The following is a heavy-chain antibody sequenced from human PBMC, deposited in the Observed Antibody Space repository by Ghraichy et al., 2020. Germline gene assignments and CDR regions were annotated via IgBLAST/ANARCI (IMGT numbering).Heavy chain of an antibody. D-gene: IGHD3-10*01. CDR2: MYYSGST. CDR3: ARESDYDGSGIWFDP. CDR1: GGSVSSGRYY. V-gene: IGHV4-61*01. J-gene: IGHJ5*02. Sequence: ESLNISCTVSGGSVSSGRYYWSWIRQPPGKGLEWIGYMYYSGSTNYNPSLKSRVTISVDTSKNQFSLKLSSVTAADTAVYDCARESDYDGSGIWFDPWGQGTLVTVSS.